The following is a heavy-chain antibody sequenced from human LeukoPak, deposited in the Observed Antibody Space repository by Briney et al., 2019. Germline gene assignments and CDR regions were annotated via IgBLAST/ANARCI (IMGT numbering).Heavy chain of an antibody. D-gene: IGHD2-15*01. CDR1: GFTFSSYS. CDR3: ARGALAYCSGGSCYAYYYMDV. Sequence: GGSLRLSXAPSGFTFSSYSMNWVRQAPGKGLEWISSISSSSSYIYYADSVKGRFTISRDNAKNSLYLQMNSLRAEDTAVYYCARGALAYCSGGSCYAYYYMDVWGKGTTVTISS. V-gene: IGHV3-21*01. CDR2: ISSSSSYI. J-gene: IGHJ6*03.